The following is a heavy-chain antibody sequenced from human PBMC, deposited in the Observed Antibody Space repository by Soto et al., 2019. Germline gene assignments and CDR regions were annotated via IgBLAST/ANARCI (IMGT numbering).Heavy chain of an antibody. CDR1: GFTFVGAW. CDR2: VKNGGTT. Sequence: GGSLRLSCAASGFTFVGAWMNWVRQAPGKGLEWVGHVKNGGTTDYAAPVKGRFTISRDDSQNMVYLQMSRLKTEDTAVYYCAADTPGFGQGEVEYWGQGAQVTV. J-gene: IGHJ4*02. D-gene: IGHD2-15*01. V-gene: IGHV3-15*01. CDR3: AADTPGFGQGEVEY.